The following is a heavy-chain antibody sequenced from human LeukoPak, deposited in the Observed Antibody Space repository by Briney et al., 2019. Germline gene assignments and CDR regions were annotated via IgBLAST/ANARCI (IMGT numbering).Heavy chain of an antibody. CDR3: ARGSRGDFDY. D-gene: IGHD3-16*01. CDR1: GGSISSGGYY. V-gene: IGHV4-31*03. Sequence: SQTLSLTCTVSGGSISSGGYYWSWIRQHPGKGLEWIGYIYYSGGTYYNPSLKSRVTISVDTSKNQFSLKLSSVTAADTAVYYCARGSRGDFDYWGQGTLVTVSS. CDR2: IYYSGGT. J-gene: IGHJ4*02.